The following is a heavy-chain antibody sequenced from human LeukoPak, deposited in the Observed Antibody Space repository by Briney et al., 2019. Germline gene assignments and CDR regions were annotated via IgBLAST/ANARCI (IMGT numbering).Heavy chain of an antibody. Sequence: PGGSLRLSCAASGFTFSTYGMHWVRQAPGKGLEWVAFIRYDGSNKYYEDSVKGRFTISRDNSKNTLYLQMNSLRAEDTAVYYCAKGESSGWYTDRGLDYWGQGTLVTVSS. CDR3: AKGESSGWYTDRGLDY. CDR1: GFTFSTYG. J-gene: IGHJ4*02. CDR2: IRYDGSNK. D-gene: IGHD6-19*01. V-gene: IGHV3-30*02.